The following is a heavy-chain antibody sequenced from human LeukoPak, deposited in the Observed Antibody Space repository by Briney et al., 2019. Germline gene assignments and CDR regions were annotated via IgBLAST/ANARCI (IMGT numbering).Heavy chain of an antibody. CDR1: GGSISSYY. J-gene: IGHJ3*02. V-gene: IGHV4-59*01. CDR2: IYYSGST. D-gene: IGHD3-10*01. Sequence: TSETLSLTCTVSGGSISSYYWSWIRQPPGKGLEWIGYIYYSGSTNYNPSLKSRVTISVDTSKNQFSLKLSSVTAADTAVYYCARESGYYPTNLGDAFDIWGQGTMVTVSS. CDR3: ARESGYYPTNLGDAFDI.